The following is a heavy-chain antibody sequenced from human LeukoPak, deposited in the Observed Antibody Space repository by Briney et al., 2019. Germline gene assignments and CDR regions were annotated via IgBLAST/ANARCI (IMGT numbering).Heavy chain of an antibody. Sequence: SETLSLTCTVSGGSISSYYWSWIRRPPGKGLEWIGYIYYSGSTNFNPSLKSRVTISVDTSKNQFSLKLSSVTAADTAVYYCARGYGETSTRGGQGTLVTVSS. CDR3: ARGYGETSTR. V-gene: IGHV4-59*01. D-gene: IGHD4-17*01. CDR1: GGSISSYY. J-gene: IGHJ4*02. CDR2: IYYSGST.